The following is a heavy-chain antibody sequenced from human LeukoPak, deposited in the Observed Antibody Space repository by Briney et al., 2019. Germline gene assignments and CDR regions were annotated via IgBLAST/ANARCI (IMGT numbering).Heavy chain of an antibody. CDR2: ISYDGSNK. CDR1: GFTFSSYA. V-gene: IGHV3-30*04. J-gene: IGHJ4*02. CDR3: AKGPGYFDY. Sequence: GGSLRLSCAASGFTFSSYAMHWVRQAPGKGLEWVAVISYDGSNKYYADSVKGRFTISRDNSKNTLYLQMNSLRAEDTAVYYCAKGPGYFDYWGQGTLVTVSS.